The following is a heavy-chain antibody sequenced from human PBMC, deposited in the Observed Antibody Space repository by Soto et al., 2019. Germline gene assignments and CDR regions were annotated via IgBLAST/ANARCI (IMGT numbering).Heavy chain of an antibody. J-gene: IGHJ6*02. CDR2: TYYRSKWYN. V-gene: IGHV6-1*01. CDR3: ARGVAVAGTYYYYGMDV. CDR1: GDSVSRNSAA. D-gene: IGHD6-19*01. Sequence: SPTLSLTCAISGDSVSRNSAAWNWIRQSPSRGLEWPGRTYYRSKWYNDYAVSVKSRITINPDTSKNPFSLQRNSVTPEDTAVYYCARGVAVAGTYYYYGMDVWGQGTTVTVSS.